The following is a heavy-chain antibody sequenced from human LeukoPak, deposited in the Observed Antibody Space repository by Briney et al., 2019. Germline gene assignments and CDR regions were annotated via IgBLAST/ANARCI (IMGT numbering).Heavy chain of an antibody. CDR1: GYTFTSYG. Sequence: GASVKVSCKASGYTFTSYGISWVRHAPGQGLEWMGWISAYNGNTDYAQKVQGRVTMTTDTSTSTAYMELRSLRSDDTAVYYCVRVAGLKGRWGYYGDNPGGDWLGPWGKGTLVTVSS. CDR3: VRVAGLKGRWGYYGDNPGGDWLGP. V-gene: IGHV1-18*01. D-gene: IGHD4-17*01. J-gene: IGHJ5*02. CDR2: ISAYNGNT.